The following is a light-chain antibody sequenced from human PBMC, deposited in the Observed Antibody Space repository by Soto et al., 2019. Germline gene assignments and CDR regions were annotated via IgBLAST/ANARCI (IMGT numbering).Light chain of an antibody. J-gene: IGKJ5*01. CDR1: QSVSSSY. CDR2: GAS. CDR3: QHYGTSPPIT. V-gene: IGKV3-20*01. Sequence: SPGTLSLSPGERATLFCMASQSVSSSYLAWYQQKPGQAPRLLIYGASSRATGIPDRFSGSGSGTDFTLTITRLEPEDFAVYYCQHYGTSPPITFGQGTRLEIK.